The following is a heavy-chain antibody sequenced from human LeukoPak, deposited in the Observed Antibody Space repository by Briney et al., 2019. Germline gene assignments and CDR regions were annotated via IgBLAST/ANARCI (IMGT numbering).Heavy chain of an antibody. D-gene: IGHD2-2*02. Sequence: GGSLRLSCAASGFTFSNGWVSWVRQAPGKGLEWVGRIKSKSERGTTDYAAPVKGRFTISRGGSTNTVYLHMNSLKTEDTAVYFCTSNLYCSTSSCYTLDNWGQGTLVAVSP. CDR2: IKSKSERGTT. J-gene: IGHJ4*02. CDR3: TSNLYCSTSSCYTLDN. V-gene: IGHV3-15*01. CDR1: GFTFSNGW.